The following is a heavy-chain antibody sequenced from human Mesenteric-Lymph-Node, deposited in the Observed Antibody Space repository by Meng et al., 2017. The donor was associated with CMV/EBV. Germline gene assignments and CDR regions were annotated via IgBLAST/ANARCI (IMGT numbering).Heavy chain of an antibody. J-gene: IGHJ4*02. CDR2: MTGSGDEV. CDR1: GFTFGDYA. CDR3: AKDLSASGWSTPLGH. V-gene: IGHV3-23*01. D-gene: IGHD3-10*01. Sequence: GESLKISCTASGFTFGDYAMSWVRQAPGKGLEWVSGMTGSGDEVYYADSVKGRFTISRDNSKNTLYLQMNSLRVEDTAVYYCAKDLSASGWSTPLGHWGQGTLVTVSS.